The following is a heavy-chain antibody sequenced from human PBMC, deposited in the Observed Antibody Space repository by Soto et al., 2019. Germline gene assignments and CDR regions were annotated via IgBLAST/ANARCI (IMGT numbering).Heavy chain of an antibody. J-gene: IGHJ4*01. Sequence: PSETLSLTCTGSGGSMRNVYWSWIRQPPGKRLEWIGFIFHSGNAKYNPSLKSRVTISIDTSKSQFSLSLDSVTAADTAVYFCARAHAPTLPFDYWGQGTLVTVSS. CDR2: IFHSGNA. CDR1: GGSMRNVY. V-gene: IGHV4-59*01. D-gene: IGHD2-15*01. CDR3: ARAHAPTLPFDY.